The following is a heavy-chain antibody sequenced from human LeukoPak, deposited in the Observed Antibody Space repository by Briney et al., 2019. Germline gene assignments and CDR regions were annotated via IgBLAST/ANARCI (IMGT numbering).Heavy chain of an antibody. V-gene: IGHV3-23*01. J-gene: IGHJ4*02. CDR2: ISGSGGTT. CDR1: GFTFSTYA. D-gene: IGHD2-21*02. Sequence: GGSLRLSCAASGFTFSTYAMNWVRQAPGKGLELVSGISGSGGTTYYADSVQGRFTISRDNSKKTVFLQMNSLRAEDTAVYYCAKGDAVTAIFPLDYWGQGTLVIVSS. CDR3: AKGDAVTAIFPLDY.